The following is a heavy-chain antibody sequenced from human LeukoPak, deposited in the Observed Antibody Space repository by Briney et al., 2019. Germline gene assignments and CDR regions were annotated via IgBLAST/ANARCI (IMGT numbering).Heavy chain of an antibody. J-gene: IGHJ4*02. CDR1: GFTFRSYS. CDR3: ARGNESPDY. V-gene: IGHV3-48*02. Sequence: GGSLRLSCAASGFTFRSYSMNWVRQAPGKGLEWVSYISSRRSISYYANSAMDRFNNSLDNPKNSLNLQVNSLRDEDTAVYYCARGNESPDYWGQGTMVTVSS. D-gene: IGHD3-10*01. CDR2: ISSRRSIS.